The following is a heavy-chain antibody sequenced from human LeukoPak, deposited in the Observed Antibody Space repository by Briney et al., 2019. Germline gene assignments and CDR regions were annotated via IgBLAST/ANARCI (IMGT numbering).Heavy chain of an antibody. CDR1: GGSISSGSYY. V-gene: IGHV4-39*01. Sequence: SETLSLTCTVSGGSISSGSYYWGWIRQPPGKGLEWIASMYYSGTTFYSPSLKSRVTISVDTFKNQLSLKLGSVTAADTAVYYCARHPPRDGSAFDYWGQGTLVTVSS. J-gene: IGHJ4*02. CDR2: MYYSGTT. CDR3: ARHPPRDGSAFDY.